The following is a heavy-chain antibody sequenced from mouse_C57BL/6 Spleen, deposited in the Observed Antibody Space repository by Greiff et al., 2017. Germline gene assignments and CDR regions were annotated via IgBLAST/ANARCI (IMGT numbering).Heavy chain of an antibody. V-gene: IGHV1-81*01. CDR1: GYTFTSYG. J-gene: IGHJ1*03. D-gene: IGHD1-1*01. Sequence: VQLQQSGAELARPGASVKLSCKASGYTFTSYGISWVKQRTGQGLEWIGEIYPRSGNTYYNEKFKGKATLTADKSSSTAYMELRSLTSEDSAVYFCARERAYYGSSNWYFDVWGTGTTVTVSS. CDR3: ARERAYYGSSNWYFDV. CDR2: IYPRSGNT.